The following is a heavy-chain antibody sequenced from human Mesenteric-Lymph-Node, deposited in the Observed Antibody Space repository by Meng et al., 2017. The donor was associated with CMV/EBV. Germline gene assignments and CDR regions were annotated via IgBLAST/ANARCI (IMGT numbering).Heavy chain of an antibody. CDR3: ARHYDFRDWFDP. CDR1: GGSLNTYA. CDR2: IVPIFGKV. Sequence: SVKVSCKTSGGSLNTYAITWVRQAPGQGLEWMGLIVPIFGKVSYAQDFRDRVTITADTSTLTAYMELSNLRPDDTAMYYCARHYDFRDWFDPWGQGTLVTVSS. V-gene: IGHV1-69*06. D-gene: IGHD4-17*01. J-gene: IGHJ5*02.